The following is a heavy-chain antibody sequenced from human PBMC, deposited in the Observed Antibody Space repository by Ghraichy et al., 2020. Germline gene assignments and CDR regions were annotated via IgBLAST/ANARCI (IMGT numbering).Heavy chain of an antibody. CDR2: INHSGIT. Sequence: SETLSLTCAVYGGSFSGHYWSWIRQPPGKGLEWIGEINHSGITNYNPSLKSRVTILVDTSQNQLSLKLTSVTAADTAVYYCARNWYWYFDIWGRGTLVTVS. D-gene: IGHD1-1*01. CDR1: GGSFSGHY. CDR3: ARNWYWYFDI. J-gene: IGHJ2*01. V-gene: IGHV4-34*01.